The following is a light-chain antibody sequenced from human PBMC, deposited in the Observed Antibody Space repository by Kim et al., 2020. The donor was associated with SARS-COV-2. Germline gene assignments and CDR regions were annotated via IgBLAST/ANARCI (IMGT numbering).Light chain of an antibody. J-gene: IGLJ2*01. CDR2: KDS. CDR3: QSADSSGTWVV. Sequence: PGQTARITCSGDALPKQYAYWYQQKLGQAPVLVIYKDSERPSGIPERFSGSSSGTTVTLTISGVQAEDEADYYCQSADSSGTWVVFGGGTQLTVL. V-gene: IGLV3-25*03. CDR1: ALPKQY.